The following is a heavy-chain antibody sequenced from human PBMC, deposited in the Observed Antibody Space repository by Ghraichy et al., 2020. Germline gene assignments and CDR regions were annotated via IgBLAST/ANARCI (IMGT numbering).Heavy chain of an antibody. CDR1: GFSLNTSGVG. Sequence: SGPTLVRPTQTLTLTCTFSGFSLNTSGVGVGWIRQPPGKALEWLALIYWDDDKRYRPSLRTRLAITKDTSKSQVVLTMTNMDPVDTATYYCAHRLWTTGRYRTYYFDYWGQGTLVTVSS. CDR2: IYWDDDK. CDR3: AHRLWTTGRYRTYYFDY. D-gene: IGHD3/OR15-3a*01. V-gene: IGHV2-5*02. J-gene: IGHJ4*02.